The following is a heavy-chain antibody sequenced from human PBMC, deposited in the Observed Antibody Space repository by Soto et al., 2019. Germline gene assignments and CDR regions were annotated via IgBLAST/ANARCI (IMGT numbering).Heavy chain of an antibody. V-gene: IGHV3-72*01. CDR2: TRNKANSYTT. CDR1: GFTFSDHY. D-gene: IGHD3-10*01. CDR3: AGGAGGDY. Sequence: GGSLRLSCAASGFTFSDHYMDWVRQAPGKGLEWVGRTRNKANSYTTEYAASVKGRFTISRDDSKNSLYLQMNSLKTENKDEHYWAGGAGGDYWGQGTLVTVSS. J-gene: IGHJ4*02.